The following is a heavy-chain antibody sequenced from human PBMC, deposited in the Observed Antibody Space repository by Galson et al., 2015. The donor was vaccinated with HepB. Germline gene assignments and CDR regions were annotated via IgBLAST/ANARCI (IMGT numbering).Heavy chain of an antibody. J-gene: IGHJ4*02. Sequence: SVKVSCKVSGYTLTELSMHWVRQAPGIGLEWMGGFDPEDGETIYAQKFQGRVTMTEDTSTDTAYMELSSLRSEDTAVYYCATASPTTVTTLYYFDYWGQGTLVTVSS. CDR2: FDPEDGET. CDR3: ATASPTTVTTLYYFDY. D-gene: IGHD4-17*01. V-gene: IGHV1-24*01. CDR1: GYTLTELS.